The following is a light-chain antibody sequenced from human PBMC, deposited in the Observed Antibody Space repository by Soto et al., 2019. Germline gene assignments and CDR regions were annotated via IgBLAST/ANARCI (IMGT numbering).Light chain of an antibody. V-gene: IGLV2-18*02. J-gene: IGLJ1*01. Sequence: QSVLIQPPSVSGSPGQSVTISCTGTSSDVGSYDYVSWYQQHPGTVPKPMIYNVNTRPSGVPDRFSGSKSGNTASMTISGLQAEDEADYYCSSYKSSSTYVFGTGTKVTVL. CDR3: SSYKSSSTYV. CDR2: NVN. CDR1: SSDVGSYDY.